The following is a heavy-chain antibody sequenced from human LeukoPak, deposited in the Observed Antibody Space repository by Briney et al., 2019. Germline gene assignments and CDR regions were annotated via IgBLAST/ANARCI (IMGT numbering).Heavy chain of an antibody. V-gene: IGHV1-18*01. Sequence: ASVKVSCKASGYTFTSYGFSWVRQAPGQGLEWMGWISTYYGKTNYAQKLQDRVTMTTDTSTSTAYMELTSLRSDDTAVYYCARVYSTNYYGSGDRPFLFDYWGQGTVVTVSS. CDR2: ISTYYGKT. J-gene: IGHJ4*02. CDR1: GYTFTSYG. CDR3: ARVYSTNYYGSGDRPFLFDY. D-gene: IGHD3-10*01.